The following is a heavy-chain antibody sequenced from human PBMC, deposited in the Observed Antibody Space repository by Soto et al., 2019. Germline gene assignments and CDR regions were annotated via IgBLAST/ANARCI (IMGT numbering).Heavy chain of an antibody. Sequence: QVQLQQWGAGLLKPSETLSLTCAVYGGSSSGYYWTWIRQPPGTGLEWIGEINHSGSTNYNPSLKSRVTISVDTSKNQFSLKLTSVTAADTAVYYCARDKITGLFVYWGQGTLVTVSS. CDR1: GGSSSGYY. V-gene: IGHV4-34*01. CDR2: INHSGST. D-gene: IGHD2-8*02. J-gene: IGHJ4*02. CDR3: ARDKITGLFVY.